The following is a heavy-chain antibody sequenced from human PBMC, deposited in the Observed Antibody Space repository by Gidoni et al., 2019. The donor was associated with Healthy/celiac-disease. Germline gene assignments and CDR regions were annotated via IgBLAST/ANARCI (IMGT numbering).Heavy chain of an antibody. V-gene: IGHV1-69*01. CDR3: ARDGYYYDSSGYVPPDY. J-gene: IGHJ4*02. D-gene: IGHD3-22*01. Sequence: QVQLVQSGAEVKKPGSSVKVSCKASGGTFSSYAISWVRQAPGQGLEWMGGIIPIVGTANYAQKFQGRVTITADESTSTAYMELSSLRSEDTAVYYCARDGYYYDSSGYVPPDYWGQGTLVTVSS. CDR1: GGTFSSYA. CDR2: IIPIVGTA.